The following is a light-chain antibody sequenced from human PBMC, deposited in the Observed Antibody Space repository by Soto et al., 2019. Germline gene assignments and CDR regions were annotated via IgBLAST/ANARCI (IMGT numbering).Light chain of an antibody. CDR1: QGINNY. J-gene: IGKJ3*01. CDR3: HKYDSDPFT. CDR2: AAS. V-gene: IGKV1-27*01. Sequence: EIQMTQSPPSLSASVGDRVTVTCRASQGINNYLAWYQHKPGEVPNLLIYAASTLHSGVPSRFSGSGSGTDFTLTISSLQPEDVATYYCHKYDSDPFTFGPGTKVDIK.